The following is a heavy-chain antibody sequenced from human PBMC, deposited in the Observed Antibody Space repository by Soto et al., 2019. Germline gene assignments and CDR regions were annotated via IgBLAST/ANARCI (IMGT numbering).Heavy chain of an antibody. V-gene: IGHV3-23*01. J-gene: IGHJ4*02. CDR3: AKGTISFGY. CDR1: GFTFTTSG. CDR2: INTRGDST. D-gene: IGHD2-2*01. Sequence: EVQLLESGGGLVQPGGSLRLSCAASGFTFTTSGMNWVRQAPGKGLEWVSSINTRGDSTCYAVSVKGRFTISRDNSKNTLYLQMSSLRAEDTAVYYCAKGTISFGYWGQGTLVTVSS.